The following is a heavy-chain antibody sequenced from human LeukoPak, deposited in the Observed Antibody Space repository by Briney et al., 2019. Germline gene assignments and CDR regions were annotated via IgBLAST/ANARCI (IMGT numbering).Heavy chain of an antibody. V-gene: IGHV1-2*02. D-gene: IGHD2-21*01. CDR2: ISPNSGDK. Sequence: ASVKVSCKASGYTFTGYYMHWVRQAPGQGLEWMGWISPNSGDKKYAQKFQGRVTMTRDTSISTAYMELSRLRSDDTAVYYCGRQDENSAAIDYWGQGTLVTVSS. CDR3: GRQDENSAAIDY. J-gene: IGHJ4*02. CDR1: GYTFTGYY.